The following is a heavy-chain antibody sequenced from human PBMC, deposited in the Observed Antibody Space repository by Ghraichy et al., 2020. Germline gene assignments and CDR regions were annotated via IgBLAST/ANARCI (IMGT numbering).Heavy chain of an antibody. Sequence: SLNISCAASGFTFDDYAMHWVRQAPGKGLEWVSGISWNSGSIGYADSVKGRFTISRDNAKNSLYLQMNSLRAEDTALYYCAKESIAAAGTTDYWGQGTLVTVSS. CDR3: AKESIAAAGTTDY. V-gene: IGHV3-9*01. CDR2: ISWNSGSI. CDR1: GFTFDDYA. D-gene: IGHD6-13*01. J-gene: IGHJ4*02.